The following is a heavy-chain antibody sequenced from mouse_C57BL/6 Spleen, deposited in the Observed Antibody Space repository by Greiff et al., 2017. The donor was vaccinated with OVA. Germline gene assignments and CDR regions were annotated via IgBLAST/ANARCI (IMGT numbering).Heavy chain of an antibody. V-gene: IGHV1-69*01. CDR2: IDPSDSYT. Sequence: VQLQQPGAELVMPGASVKLSCKASGYTFPSYWMHWVKQRPGQGLEWIGEIDPSDSYTNYNQKFKGKSTLTVDKSSSTAYMQLSSLTSEDSAVYYCAVLLPHFDYWGQGTTLTVSS. CDR3: AVLLPHFDY. CDR1: GYTFPSYW. D-gene: IGHD6-1*01. J-gene: IGHJ2*01.